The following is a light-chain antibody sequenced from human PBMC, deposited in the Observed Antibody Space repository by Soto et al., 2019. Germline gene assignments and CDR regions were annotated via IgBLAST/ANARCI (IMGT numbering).Light chain of an antibody. Sequence: DIQMTQSPSSLSASVGDRVTITCRASQSISNYLNWYQQKPGKAPKLLIYAASSMQSAVPSRFSGSRSEKAFTLTFSSLEPDDSETYYCQQSFSPLWTFGQGTKVE. CDR3: QQSFSPLWT. J-gene: IGKJ1*01. CDR2: AAS. CDR1: QSISNY. V-gene: IGKV1-39*01.